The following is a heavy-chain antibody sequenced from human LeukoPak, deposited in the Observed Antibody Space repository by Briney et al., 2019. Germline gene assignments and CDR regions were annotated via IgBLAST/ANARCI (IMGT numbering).Heavy chain of an antibody. CDR1: GDSFGTYG. J-gene: IGHJ5*02. V-gene: IGHV1-69*05. CDR2: FNPIFGSA. D-gene: IGHD3-10*01. CDR3: ARDFGSGVFDP. Sequence: ASVKVSCKASGDSFGTYGITWVRQALGQGLEWMEGFNPIFGSAQYAQKFQGRVTITMDVSARTVYMELSSLRSEDTTIYYCARDFGSGVFDPWGQGTLVTVSS.